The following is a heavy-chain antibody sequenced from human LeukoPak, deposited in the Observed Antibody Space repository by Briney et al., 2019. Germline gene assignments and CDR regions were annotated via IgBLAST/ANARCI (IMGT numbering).Heavy chain of an antibody. V-gene: IGHV3-11*01. J-gene: IGHJ2*01. D-gene: IGHD5-18*01. CDR1: GFTFSNYY. CDR3: AREGYSYGSRRAYFDL. Sequence: GGSLRLSCAASGFTFSNYYMSWIRQAPGKGLEWVSYISSSGSTIYYADSVKGRFTISRDNAKNSLYLQMNSLRAEDTAVYCCAREGYSYGSRRAYFDLWGRGTLVTVSS. CDR2: ISSSGSTI.